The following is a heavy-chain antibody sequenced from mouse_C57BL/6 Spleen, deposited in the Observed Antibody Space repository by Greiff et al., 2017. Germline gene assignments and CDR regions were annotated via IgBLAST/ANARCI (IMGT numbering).Heavy chain of an antibody. J-gene: IGHJ3*01. CDR1: GYTFTSYG. Sequence: VQLQQSGAELARPGASVKLSCKASGYTFTSYGISWVKQRTGQGLEWIGEIYPRSGNTYYNEKFKGKATLTADTSSSTAYMELRSLTSSDTAVDFCANSAANWDKFAYWGQGTLVTVSA. CDR3: ANSAANWDKFAY. CDR2: IYPRSGNT. D-gene: IGHD4-1*01. V-gene: IGHV1-81*01.